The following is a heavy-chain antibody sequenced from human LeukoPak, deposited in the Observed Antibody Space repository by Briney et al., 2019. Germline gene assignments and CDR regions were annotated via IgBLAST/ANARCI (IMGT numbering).Heavy chain of an antibody. Sequence: GGSLRLSRATSGFTFSTYWMSWVRQAPGKGLEWVANIKQDGSETYYADSVKGRFTIFRDNAKNSLYLQMDSLRVEDTAVYYCANGDGFDYWGQGTLVIVSS. D-gene: IGHD5-24*01. J-gene: IGHJ4*02. CDR3: ANGDGFDY. V-gene: IGHV3-7*01. CDR2: IKQDGSET. CDR1: GFTFSTYW.